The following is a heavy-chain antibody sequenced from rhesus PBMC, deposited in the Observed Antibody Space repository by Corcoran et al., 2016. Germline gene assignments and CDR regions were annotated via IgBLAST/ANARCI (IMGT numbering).Heavy chain of an antibody. J-gene: IGHJ4*01. CDR3: ARQNDY. CDR1: GGSIRTNY. V-gene: IGHV4-173*01. Sequence: QVQLPESGPGLVKPSETLSLTCAVPGGSIRTNYWGWLRQPPGKGLEWIGRISGSGGSTDYNPSLRSRVTISTDTSKNQFSLKLTSVTAADTAVYYCARQNDYWGQGVLVTVSS. CDR2: ISGSGGST.